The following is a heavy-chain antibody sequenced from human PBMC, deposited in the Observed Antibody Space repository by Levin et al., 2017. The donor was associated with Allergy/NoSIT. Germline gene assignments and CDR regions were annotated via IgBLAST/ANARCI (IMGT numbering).Heavy chain of an antibody. J-gene: IGHJ3*02. D-gene: IGHD2-2*01. CDR3: ARALRRYQLLFDAFDI. CDR1: GGSISSGGYS. V-gene: IGHV4-30-2*01. Sequence: SETLSLTCAVSGGSISSGGYSWSWIRQPPGKGLEWIGYIYHSGSTYYNPSLKSRVTISVDRSKNQFSLKLSSVTAADTAVYYCARALRRYQLLFDAFDIWGQGTMVTVSS. CDR2: IYHSGST.